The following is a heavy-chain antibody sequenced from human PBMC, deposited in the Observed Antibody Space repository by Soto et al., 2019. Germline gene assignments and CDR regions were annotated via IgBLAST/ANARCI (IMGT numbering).Heavy chain of an antibody. CDR1: GGTLNNYA. CDR3: STMYSHDGPTTGGGYGMDV. V-gene: IGHV1-69*12. Sequence: QVHLVQSGAEVKKPGSSVKVSCKASGGTLNNYAINWVRQAPGQGLEWMGGIIPFFDTTNYAQKFKGRLTIAADESTRTAYMELSSLTSEDTAVYYCSTMYSHDGPTTGGGYGMDVWGQGTTVIVSS. J-gene: IGHJ6*02. D-gene: IGHD3-22*01. CDR2: IIPFFDTT.